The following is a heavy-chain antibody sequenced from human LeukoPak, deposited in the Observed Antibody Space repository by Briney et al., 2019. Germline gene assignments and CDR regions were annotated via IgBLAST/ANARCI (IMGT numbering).Heavy chain of an antibody. Sequence: ASVEVSCKASGYTFTGYYMHWVRQAPGQGLEWMGWINPNSGGTNYAQKFQGRVTMTRDTSISTAYMELSRLRSDDTAVYYCARDPGGVVVVAANGWWFDPWGQGTLVTVSS. J-gene: IGHJ5*02. CDR1: GYTFTGYY. CDR3: ARDPGGVVVVAANGWWFDP. CDR2: INPNSGGT. D-gene: IGHD2-15*01. V-gene: IGHV1-2*02.